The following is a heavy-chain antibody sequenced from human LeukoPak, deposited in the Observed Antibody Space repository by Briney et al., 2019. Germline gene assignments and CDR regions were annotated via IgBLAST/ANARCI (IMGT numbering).Heavy chain of an antibody. D-gene: IGHD6-6*01. Sequence: SQTLSLTCTVSGGSISSGSYYWSWIRQPAGKGLEWIGRIYTSGSTNYNPSLKSRVTISVDTSKNQFSLKLSSVTAADTAVYYCARDLVRRSSSSGGYFDYWGQGTLVTVSS. V-gene: IGHV4-61*02. J-gene: IGHJ4*02. CDR3: ARDLVRRSSSSGGYFDY. CDR2: IYTSGST. CDR1: GGSISSGSYY.